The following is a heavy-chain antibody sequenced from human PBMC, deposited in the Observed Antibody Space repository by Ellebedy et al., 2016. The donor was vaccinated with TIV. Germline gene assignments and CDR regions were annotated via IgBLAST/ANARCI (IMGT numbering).Heavy chain of an antibody. V-gene: IGHV5-51*01. CDR2: IYPGDSDA. Sequence: ASVKVSXKASGYTFTNHWIAWVRQLPGQGLEWMGFIYPGDSDARYRTSFQGQVTISSDKSINTVYLQWSSLKASDTAMYYCARLRDALADELDYWGQGILVTVSS. CDR1: GYTFTNHW. J-gene: IGHJ4*02. CDR3: ARLRDALADELDY. D-gene: IGHD6-19*01.